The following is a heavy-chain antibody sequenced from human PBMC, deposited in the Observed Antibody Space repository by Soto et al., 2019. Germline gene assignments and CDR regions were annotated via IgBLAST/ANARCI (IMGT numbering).Heavy chain of an antibody. CDR1: GGTFSRYA. V-gene: IGHV1-69*13. D-gene: IGHD3-22*01. CDR3: ARDGTLYDSSGYYYLH. Sequence: GASVKVSCKASGGTFSRYAINWVRQAPGQGLEWMGGIIPMFGKANYAQKFQDRVTITADESTSTGYMELRSLTSEDTAVYYCARDGTLYDSSGYYYLHWGQGTLVTVSS. J-gene: IGHJ4*02. CDR2: IIPMFGKA.